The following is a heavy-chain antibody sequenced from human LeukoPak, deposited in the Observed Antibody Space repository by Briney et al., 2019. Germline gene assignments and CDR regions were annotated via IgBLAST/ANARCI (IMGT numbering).Heavy chain of an antibody. Sequence: PGGSLRLSCAASGFIFSDYGMNWVRQAPGKGLEWVSYISGSRRTRYDADSVKGRFTISRDNAKNSLYLQMNSLRDEDTAVYYCARGPLRWLQNNYYYYYYMDVWGKGTTVTVSS. D-gene: IGHD5-24*01. CDR3: ARGPLRWLQNNYYYYYYMDV. CDR1: GFIFSDYG. J-gene: IGHJ6*03. CDR2: ISGSRRTR. V-gene: IGHV3-48*02.